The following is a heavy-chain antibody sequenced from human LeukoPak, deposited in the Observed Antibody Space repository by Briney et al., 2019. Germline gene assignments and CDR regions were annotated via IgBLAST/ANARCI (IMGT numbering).Heavy chain of an antibody. CDR3: ARDSEQWLVMGYFDY. CDR2: IIPILGIA. V-gene: IGHV1-69*04. D-gene: IGHD6-19*01. Sequence: SVKVSCKASGGTISSYTISWVRQAPGQGLERMGRIIPILGIANYAQKFQGRVTITADKSTSTAYMELSSLRSEDTAVYYCARDSEQWLVMGYFDYWGQGTLVTVSS. J-gene: IGHJ4*02. CDR1: GGTISSYT.